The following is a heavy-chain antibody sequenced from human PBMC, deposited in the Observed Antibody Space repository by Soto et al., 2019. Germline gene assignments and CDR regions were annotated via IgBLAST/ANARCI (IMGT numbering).Heavy chain of an antibody. CDR2: INHFGSP. CDR1: NGSFMGYY. CDR3: ASLNGGRFLDKGDY. J-gene: IGHJ4*02. D-gene: IGHD3-3*01. Sequence: QVQLHQWGAGLLKPSETLSLTCGVYNGSFMGYYWTWVRQPPWKGLEWIGEINHFGSPNYNPSLKSRVAISIDTSKHQFSLSLRSLTAADTAVYYCASLNGGRFLDKGDYWGQGILVTVSS. V-gene: IGHV4-34*01.